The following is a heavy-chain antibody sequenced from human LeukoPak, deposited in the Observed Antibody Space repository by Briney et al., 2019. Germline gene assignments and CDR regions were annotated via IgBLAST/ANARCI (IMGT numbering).Heavy chain of an antibody. V-gene: IGHV7-4-1*02. J-gene: IGHJ2*01. CDR1: GYTFTSYY. Sequence: ASVKVSCKASGYTFTSYYMHWVRQAPGQGLEYMGWINANTGNPTYAQGFTGRFVFSLDTSVSTAYLQISSLKAEDTAVYYCARDFPARDRFFDLWGRGTLVTVSS. CDR3: ARDFPARDRFFDL. CDR2: INANTGNP.